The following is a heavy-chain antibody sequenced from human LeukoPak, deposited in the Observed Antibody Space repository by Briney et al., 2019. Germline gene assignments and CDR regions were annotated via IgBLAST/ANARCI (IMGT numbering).Heavy chain of an antibody. CDR2: ISYDGSNK. D-gene: IGHD1-26*01. CDR1: GFTFSSYG. Sequence: GGSLRLSCAASGFTFSSYGMHWVRQAPGKGLEWVAVISYDGSNKYYADSVKGRFTISKDNSKNTLYLQMNSLRAEDTAVYYCARGGWELRHFDYWGQGTLVTVSS. CDR3: ARGGWELRHFDY. V-gene: IGHV3-30*03. J-gene: IGHJ4*02.